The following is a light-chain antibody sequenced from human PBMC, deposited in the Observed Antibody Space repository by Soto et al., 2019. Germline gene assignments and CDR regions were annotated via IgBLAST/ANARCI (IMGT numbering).Light chain of an antibody. J-gene: IGKJ1*01. CDR1: QSVSSN. CDR3: QQYNNWPRT. V-gene: IGKV3-15*01. CDR2: SAS. Sequence: DIVMTQSPATLSVSPGERATLSCRASQSVSSNLAWYQQKPGQAPRLLIYSASTRATGLPARFSGSGSGTEFTLTISSLQSEDFAVYYCQQYNNWPRTFGQGTKVEIK.